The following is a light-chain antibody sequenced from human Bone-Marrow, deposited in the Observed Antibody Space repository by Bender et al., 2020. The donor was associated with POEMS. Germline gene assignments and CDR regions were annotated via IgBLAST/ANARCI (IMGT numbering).Light chain of an antibody. J-gene: IGLJ3*02. CDR3: QSYDSSDQWV. CDR2: EDN. Sequence: NFMLTQPHSVSDSPGKTVTISCTGSSGSIASNYVQWYQQRPGSAPTTVIYEDNLRPSGVPDRFSGSIDSSSNSASLTISGLKTEDEADYYCQSYDSSDQWVFGGGTKLTVL. CDR1: SGSIASNY. V-gene: IGLV6-57*02.